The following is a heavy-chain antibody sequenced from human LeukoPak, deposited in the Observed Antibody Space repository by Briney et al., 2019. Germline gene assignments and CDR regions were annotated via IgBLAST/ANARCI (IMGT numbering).Heavy chain of an antibody. CDR1: GGSISSYY. CDR2: IHTSGST. D-gene: IGHD3-10*01. CDR3: ARDLYYYGSGSYYFDY. Sequence: PSETLSLTCTFSGGSISSYYWSWIRQPAGKGLEWIGRIHTSGSTNYNPSLKSRVTMSVDTSKNQCSLKLSSVTAADTAVYYCARDLYYYGSGSYYFDYWGQGTLVTVSS. J-gene: IGHJ4*02. V-gene: IGHV4-4*07.